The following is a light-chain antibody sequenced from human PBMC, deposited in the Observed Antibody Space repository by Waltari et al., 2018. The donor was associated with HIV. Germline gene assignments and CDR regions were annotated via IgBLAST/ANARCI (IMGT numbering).Light chain of an antibody. V-gene: IGLV2-14*01. J-gene: IGLJ1*01. CDR3: SSYTSSSTSHV. Sequence: SALTKPASVSGSPGQSITIPCTGTSSDVGGSTYVCWYQQHPGKAPKLMIYEVSNRPSGVSNRFSGSKSGNTASLTISGLQAEDEADYYCSSYTSSSTSHVFGTGTKVTVL. CDR1: SSDVGGSTY. CDR2: EVS.